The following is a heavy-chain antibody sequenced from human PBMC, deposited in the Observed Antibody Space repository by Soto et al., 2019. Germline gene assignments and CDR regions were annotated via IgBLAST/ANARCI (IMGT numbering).Heavy chain of an antibody. D-gene: IGHD6-13*01. V-gene: IGHV1-2*02. J-gene: IGHJ1*01. CDR2: INPNSGGT. CDR3: ARGQQLLSY. Sequence: ASVKGSCKASGYTFTGYCMHWVLQAPGQGLEWMGWINPNSGGTNYAQKFQGRVTMTRDTSISTAYMELSRLRSDDTAVYYCARGQQLLSYWGQGTLVTVSS. CDR1: GYTFTGYC.